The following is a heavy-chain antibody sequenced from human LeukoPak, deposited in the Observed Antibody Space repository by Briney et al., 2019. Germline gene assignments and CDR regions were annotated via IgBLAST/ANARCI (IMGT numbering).Heavy chain of an antibody. CDR3: ARYCGGDCYLPRGDY. CDR1: GGSISSSNW. Sequence: SETLSLTCAVSGGSISSSNWWSWVRPPPGKGLEWIGEIYHSGSTNYNPSLKSRVTISVDKSKNQFSLKLSSVTAADTAVYYCARYCGGDCYLPRGDYWGQGTLVTVSS. CDR2: IYHSGST. V-gene: IGHV4-4*02. J-gene: IGHJ4*02. D-gene: IGHD2-21*02.